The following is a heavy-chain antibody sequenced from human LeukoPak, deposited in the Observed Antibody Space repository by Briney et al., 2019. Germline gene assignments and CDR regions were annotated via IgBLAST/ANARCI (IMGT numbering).Heavy chain of an antibody. J-gene: IGHJ5*02. V-gene: IGHV4-28*03. CDR3: ARDQPMITFGGVIVPRNWFDP. CDR1: GYAMSSSNW. CDR2: IYYSGST. Sequence: PSETLSLTCAVSGYAMSSSNWWGWIRQPPGKGLEWIGYIYYSGSTNYNPSLKSRVTISVDTSKNQFSLKLSSVTAADTAVYYCARDQPMITFGGVIVPRNWFDPWGQGTLVTVSS. D-gene: IGHD3-16*02.